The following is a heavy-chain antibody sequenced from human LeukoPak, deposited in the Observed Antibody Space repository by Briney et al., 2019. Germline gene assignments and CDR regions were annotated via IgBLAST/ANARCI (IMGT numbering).Heavy chain of an antibody. CDR2: IYYSGST. J-gene: IGHJ5*02. CDR1: GGSISSGDYY. CDR3: AREQHYGDGTTP. Sequence: SETLSLTCTVSGGSISSGDYYWSWIRQPPGKGLEWIGYIYYSGSTYYNPSLKSRVTISVDTSKNQFSLKLSSVTAADTAVYYCAREQHYGDGTTPWGQGTLVTVSS. D-gene: IGHD4-17*01. V-gene: IGHV4-30-4*01.